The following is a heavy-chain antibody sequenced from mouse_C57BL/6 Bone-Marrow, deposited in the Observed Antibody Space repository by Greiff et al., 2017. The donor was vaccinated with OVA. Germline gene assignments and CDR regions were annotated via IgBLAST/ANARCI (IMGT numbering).Heavy chain of an antibody. CDR2: INPNYGTT. CDR3: ARADYLYAMDY. Sequence: EVQVVESGPELVKPGASVKISCKASGYSFTDYNMNWVKQSNGKSLEWIGVINPNYGTTSYNQKFKGKATLPVDQSYSTSYMQLNNLTSEDSAVYYCARADYLYAMDYWGQGTSVTVSS. CDR1: GYSFTDYN. V-gene: IGHV1-39*01. J-gene: IGHJ4*01. D-gene: IGHD1-1*01.